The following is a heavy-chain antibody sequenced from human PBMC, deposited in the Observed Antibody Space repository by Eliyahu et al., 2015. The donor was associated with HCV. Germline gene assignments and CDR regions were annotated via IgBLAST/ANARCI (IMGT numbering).Heavy chain of an antibody. CDR2: IDPRAPYT. D-gene: IGHD5-12*01. CDR1: GYSFFSYW. V-gene: IGHV5-10-1*03. Sequence: EVQLVQSGAEVKKPGESLRISCKGSGYSFFSYWISWVRQMPGKGLEWMGTIDPRAPYTEYSPSFQGHVTISADESSRTVYLQWSSLKASDTAMYFCTRHGDTSGYHIVFDYWGQGTLVTVSS. J-gene: IGHJ4*02. CDR3: TRHGDTSGYHIVFDY.